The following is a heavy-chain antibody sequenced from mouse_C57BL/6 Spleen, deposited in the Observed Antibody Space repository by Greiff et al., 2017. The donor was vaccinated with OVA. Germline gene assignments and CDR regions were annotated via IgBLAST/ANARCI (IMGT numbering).Heavy chain of an antibody. CDR3: ARHSYGSSYVGYFDV. CDR1: GFTFSDYY. V-gene: IGHV5-12*01. CDR2: ISNGGGST. Sequence: EVKLVESGGGLVQPGGSLKLSCAASGFTFSDYYMYWVRQTPEKRLEWVAYISNGGGSTYYPDTVKGRFTISRDNAKNTLYLQMSRLKSEDTAMDYCARHSYGSSYVGYFDVWGTGTTVTVSS. J-gene: IGHJ1*03. D-gene: IGHD1-1*01.